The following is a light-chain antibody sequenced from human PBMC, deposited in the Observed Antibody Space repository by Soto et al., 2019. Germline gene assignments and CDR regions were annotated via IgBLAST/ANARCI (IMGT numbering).Light chain of an antibody. V-gene: IGKV3-11*01. CDR1: QSVSRN. Sequence: EIVLKQSPATMSLSPGEKATHSCRTSQSVSRNLAWYQQKPGQAPRLHIYDASQRATGIAARFSGSWSGTDFTLTISSLEPEEFALYYCQHRSHWPAFGGGTKVDIK. CDR3: QHRSHWPA. J-gene: IGKJ4*01. CDR2: DAS.